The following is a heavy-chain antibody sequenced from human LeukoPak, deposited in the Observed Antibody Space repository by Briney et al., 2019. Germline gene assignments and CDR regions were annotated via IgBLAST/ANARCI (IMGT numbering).Heavy chain of an antibody. J-gene: IGHJ4*02. CDR3: ARAIVVVMPSTRYYFDY. CDR1: GYTFTSYY. D-gene: IGHD3-22*01. CDR2: INPSGGST. Sequence: ASVKVSCKASGYTFTSYYMHWVRQAPGQGLEWMGIINPSGGSTSYAQKFQGRVTMTRDTSTSTVYMELSSLRSEDTAVYYCARAIVVVMPSTRYYFDYWGQGTLVTVSS. V-gene: IGHV1-46*01.